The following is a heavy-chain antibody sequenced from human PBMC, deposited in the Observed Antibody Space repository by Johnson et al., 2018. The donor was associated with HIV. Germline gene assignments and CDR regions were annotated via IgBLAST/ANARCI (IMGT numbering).Heavy chain of an antibody. J-gene: IGHJ3*02. D-gene: IGHD3-10*01. CDR3: AKEYRQQGVGAFDM. Sequence: QVQLVESGGGVVQPGRSLRLSCAASGFTFSSFGMHWVRQAPGNGLQWVASIRYDEGSKYYADSVKGRSTISRDNSKNTLYLQMNSLRTDDTAVYYCAKEYRQQGVGAFDMWGQGTLVTVSS. CDR1: GFTFSSFG. CDR2: IRYDEGSK. V-gene: IGHV3-30*02.